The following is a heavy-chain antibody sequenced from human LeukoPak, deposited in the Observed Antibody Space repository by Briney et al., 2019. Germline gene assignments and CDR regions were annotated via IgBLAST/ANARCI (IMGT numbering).Heavy chain of an antibody. Sequence: GGSLRLSCAASGFNFSDYHMTWIRQAPGKGLEWVSYIGGSGHKTYYADSVKGRFTISRDNAKNSLYLQMNSLRAEDRAVYYCARDNYDSSGYPYWGQGTLVTVSS. J-gene: IGHJ4*02. CDR3: ARDNYDSSGYPY. CDR2: IGGSGHKT. V-gene: IGHV3-11*04. D-gene: IGHD3-22*01. CDR1: GFNFSDYH.